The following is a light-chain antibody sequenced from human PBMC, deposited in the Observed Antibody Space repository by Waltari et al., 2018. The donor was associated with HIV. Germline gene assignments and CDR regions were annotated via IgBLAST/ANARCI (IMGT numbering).Light chain of an antibody. CDR2: EVS. CDR1: SSDVGGSNY. CDR3: SSYTSSSTPHVV. J-gene: IGLJ2*01. Sequence: QSALTQPASVSGSPGQSITISCTGTSSDVGGSNYVSWYQQHPGKAPKLMIYEVSNRPSGVSNGFSDSKSGNTASLTISGLQAEDEADYYCSSYTSSSTPHVVFGGGTKLTVL. V-gene: IGLV2-14*01.